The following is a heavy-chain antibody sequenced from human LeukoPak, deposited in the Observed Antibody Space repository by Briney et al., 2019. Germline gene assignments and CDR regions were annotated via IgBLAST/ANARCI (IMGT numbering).Heavy chain of an antibody. Sequence: ASVKVSCKASGYTFTSYGISWVRQAPGQGLEWMGWISAYNGNTNYAQKLQGRVTMTTDTSTSTAYMELRSLRSDDTAVYYCATVPIAAAGTQVGYWGQGTLVTVSS. CDR2: ISAYNGNT. J-gene: IGHJ4*02. D-gene: IGHD6-13*01. CDR3: ATVPIAAAGTQVGY. CDR1: GYTFTSYG. V-gene: IGHV1-18*01.